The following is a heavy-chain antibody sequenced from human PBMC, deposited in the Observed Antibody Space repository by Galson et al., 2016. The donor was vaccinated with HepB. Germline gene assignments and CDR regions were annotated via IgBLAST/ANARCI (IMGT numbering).Heavy chain of an antibody. V-gene: IGHV4-4*02. Sequence: ETLSLTCAVSGGSISGNNWWSWVRQPPGKRLEWIGEIYHSGITYYNPSLKSRATMFVDKSKNHFSLNLMSVTAADTAVYYCARASRTGDRYYFDYWGRGTLVIVSS. CDR2: IYHSGIT. J-gene: IGHJ4*02. CDR3: ARASRTGDRYYFDY. CDR1: GGSISGNNW. D-gene: IGHD1-1*01.